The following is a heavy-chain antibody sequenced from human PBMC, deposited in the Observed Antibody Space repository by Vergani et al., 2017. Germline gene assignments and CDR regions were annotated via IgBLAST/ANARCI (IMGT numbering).Heavy chain of an antibody. V-gene: IGHV4-61*02. Sequence: QVQLQESGPGLVKPSQTLSLTCTVSGGPISSVSYYWSWTRQPAGKGMDWIGRFFTSGSTNSNPSPKSRVTISLDTPKNQFSLTLSSVTAADTAVYYCARRIPRGNAFDIWGEGTMVTVSS. J-gene: IGHJ3*02. CDR3: ARRIPRGNAFDI. CDR2: FFTSGST. CDR1: GGPISSVSYY. D-gene: IGHD2-21*01.